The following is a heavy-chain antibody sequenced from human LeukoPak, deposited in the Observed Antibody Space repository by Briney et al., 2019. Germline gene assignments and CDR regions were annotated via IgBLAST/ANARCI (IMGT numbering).Heavy chain of an antibody. D-gene: IGHD3-22*01. V-gene: IGHV4-4*07. CDR3: ARDSLGRTYYYDSSEGDYYYYYMDV. CDR1: GGSISSYY. CDR2: IYASGST. Sequence: SETLSLTCPVSGGSISSYYWSWIRQPAGKGLEWIGRIYASGSTNYNPSLKSRVTMSVDTSKNQFSLKLSSVTAADTAVYYCARDSLGRTYYYDSSEGDYYYYYMDVWGKGTTVTVSS. J-gene: IGHJ6*03.